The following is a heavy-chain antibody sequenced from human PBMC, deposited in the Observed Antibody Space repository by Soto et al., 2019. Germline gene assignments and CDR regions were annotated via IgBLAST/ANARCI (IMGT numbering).Heavy chain of an antibody. D-gene: IGHD6-13*01. CDR2: ISGGAAST. CDR3: AKHRPETSRGLWYSSSWGSPDY. CDR1: GFTFSIYA. J-gene: IGHJ4*02. V-gene: IGHV3-23*01. Sequence: EVQLLESGGGLVQPGGSLRLSCAASGFTFSIYAMSWVRQAPGKGLEWVSTISGGAASTYYADSVRGRFTISRDNSKSTLDLQMDSLRAEDTALYYCAKHRPETSRGLWYSSSWGSPDYWGQGTLVTVSS.